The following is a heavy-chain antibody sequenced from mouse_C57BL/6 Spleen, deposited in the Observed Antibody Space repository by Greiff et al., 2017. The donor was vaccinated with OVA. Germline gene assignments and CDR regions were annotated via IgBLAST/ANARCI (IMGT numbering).Heavy chain of an antibody. CDR3: TRDRSNGNYAMDY. D-gene: IGHD2-5*01. Sequence: EVQRVESGEGLVKPGGSLKLSCAASGFTFSSYAMSWVRQTPEKRLEWVAYISSGGDYIYYADTVKGRFTISRDNARNTLYLQMSSLKSEDTAMYYCTRDRSNGNYAMDYWGQGTSVTVSS. V-gene: IGHV5-9-1*02. CDR1: GFTFSSYA. CDR2: ISSGGDYI. J-gene: IGHJ4*01.